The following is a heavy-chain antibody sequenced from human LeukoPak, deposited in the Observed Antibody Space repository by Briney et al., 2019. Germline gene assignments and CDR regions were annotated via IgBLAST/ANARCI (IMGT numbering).Heavy chain of an antibody. D-gene: IGHD3-22*01. J-gene: IGHJ3*02. CDR2: INPSGGST. Sequence: ASVKVSCKASGYTFTDHYVHWVRQAPGQGLEWMGIINPSGGSTSYAQKFQGRVTMTRDMSTSTVYMELSSLRSEDTAVYYCASRVKIYDSSGYSPFHAFDIWGQGTMVTVSS. CDR3: ASRVKIYDSSGYSPFHAFDI. V-gene: IGHV1-46*01. CDR1: GYTFTDHY.